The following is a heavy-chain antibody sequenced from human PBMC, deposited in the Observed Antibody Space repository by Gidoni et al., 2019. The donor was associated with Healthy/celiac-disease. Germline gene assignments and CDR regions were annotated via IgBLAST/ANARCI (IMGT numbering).Heavy chain of an antibody. V-gene: IGHV3-15*01. J-gene: IGHJ6*02. D-gene: IGHD3-22*01. Sequence: EVQLVESGGGLVQPGGSLRLSCAASGFTFSNAWMSWVRQAPGKGLEWVGRIKSKTDGGTTDYAAPVKGRFTISRDDSKNTLYLQMNSLKTEDTAVYYCTGGTGYYYDSSGYYWDYYYYGMDIWGQGTTVTVSS. CDR3: TGGTGYYYDSSGYYWDYYYYGMDI. CDR2: IKSKTDGGTT. CDR1: GFTFSNAW.